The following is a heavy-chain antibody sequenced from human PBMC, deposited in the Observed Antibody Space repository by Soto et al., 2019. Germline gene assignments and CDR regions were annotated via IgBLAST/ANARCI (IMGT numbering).Heavy chain of an antibody. CDR3: ARLKGYCSSTSCPTYYYYYGMDV. CDR1: GGTFSSYA. Sequence: ASVKVSCKASGGTFSSYAISWVRQAPGQGLEWMGGIIPIFGTANYAQKFQGRVTITADESTSTAYMELSSLRSEDTAVSYCARLKGYCSSTSCPTYYYYYGMDVWGQGTTVTVSS. J-gene: IGHJ6*02. D-gene: IGHD2-2*01. V-gene: IGHV1-69*13. CDR2: IIPIFGTA.